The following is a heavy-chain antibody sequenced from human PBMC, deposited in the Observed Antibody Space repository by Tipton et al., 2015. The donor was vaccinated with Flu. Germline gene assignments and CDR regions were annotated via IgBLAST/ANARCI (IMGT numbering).Heavy chain of an antibody. CDR1: GGSISGSTYY. D-gene: IGHD2-2*01. Sequence: TLSLTCTVSGGSISGSTYYWNWIRQPPGKGLEWIGSVYYDGNTYYNPSLKSRVTISADTSKSQLSLKVNSVTAADTAVYFCARAMGYCSTISCSEAFDIWGQVTMVTVSS. J-gene: IGHJ3*02. CDR2: VYYDGNT. CDR3: ARAMGYCSTISCSEAFDI. V-gene: IGHV4-39*07.